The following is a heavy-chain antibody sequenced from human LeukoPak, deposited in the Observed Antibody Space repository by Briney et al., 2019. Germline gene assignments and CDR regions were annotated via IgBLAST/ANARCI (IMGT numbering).Heavy chain of an antibody. D-gene: IGHD6-19*01. CDR2: IYYSGST. Sequence: SETLSLTCTVSDGSISSSSYYWGWIRQPPGKGLEWIGSIYYSGSTYYNPSLKSRVTISVDTSKNQFSLKLSSVTAADTAVYYCARGSGWYFHWGQGTLVTVSS. V-gene: IGHV4-39*01. CDR3: ARGSGWYFH. CDR1: DGSISSSSYY. J-gene: IGHJ4*02.